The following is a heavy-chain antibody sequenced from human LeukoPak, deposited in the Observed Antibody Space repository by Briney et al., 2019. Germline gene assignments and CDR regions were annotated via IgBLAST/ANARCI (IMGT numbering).Heavy chain of an antibody. V-gene: IGHV3-53*01. CDR1: GFTVSSNS. Sequence: GGSLRLSCTVSGFTVSSNSMCWVRQAPGKGLEWVSFIYSGGNTHNSDSVKGRFTISRDNSKNTLYLQMNTLRAEDTAVYYCARRAGDYSHPYDYWGQGTLVTVSS. D-gene: IGHD3-22*01. J-gene: IGHJ4*02. CDR3: ARRAGDYSHPYDY. CDR2: IYSGGNT.